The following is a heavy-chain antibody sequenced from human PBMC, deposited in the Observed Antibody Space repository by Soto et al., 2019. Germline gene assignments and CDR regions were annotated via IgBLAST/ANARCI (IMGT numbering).Heavy chain of an antibody. CDR1: GFTVSSNY. CDR2: IYSGGST. Sequence: EVQLVESGGGLVQPGGSLRPSCAASGFTVSSNYMSWVRQAPGKGLEWVSVIYSGGSTYYADSVKGRFTISRDNSKNTLYLQMNSLRAEDTAVYYCAREDGYRGGDAFDIWGQGTMVTGSS. V-gene: IGHV3-66*01. J-gene: IGHJ3*02. CDR3: AREDGYRGGDAFDI. D-gene: IGHD5-12*01.